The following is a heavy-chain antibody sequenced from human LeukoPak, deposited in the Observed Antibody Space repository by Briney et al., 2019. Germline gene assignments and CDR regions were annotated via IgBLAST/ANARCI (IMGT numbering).Heavy chain of an antibody. D-gene: IGHD3-22*01. V-gene: IGHV3-48*03. CDR3: ARDQYYYDSSGIFDY. CDR1: GFTFSSYE. Sequence: GGSLRLSCAASGFTFSSYEMNWVRQAPGKGLEWVSYISSSGSTIYYADSVKGRFTISRDNAKNSLYLQMNSLRAEDTAVYYCARDQYYYDSSGIFDYWDQGTLVTVSS. CDR2: ISSSGSTI. J-gene: IGHJ4*02.